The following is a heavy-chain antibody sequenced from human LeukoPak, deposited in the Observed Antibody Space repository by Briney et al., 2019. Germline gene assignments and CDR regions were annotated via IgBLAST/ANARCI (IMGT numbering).Heavy chain of an antibody. Sequence: GGSLRLSCAASGFTFSNYGMTWVRQAPGKGLEWVSGISGGGGTTYYADSVKGRFTISRDNSKNTLYLQMNSLRAEDTAVYYCARKDSGRYINPFEYWGQGTLVTVSS. CDR1: GFTFSNYG. J-gene: IGHJ4*02. CDR3: ARKDSGRYINPFEY. D-gene: IGHD3-10*01. CDR2: ISGGGGTT. V-gene: IGHV3-23*01.